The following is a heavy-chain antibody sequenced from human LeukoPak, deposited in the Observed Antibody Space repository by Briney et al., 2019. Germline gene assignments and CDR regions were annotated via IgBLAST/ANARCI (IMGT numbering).Heavy chain of an antibody. J-gene: IGHJ4*02. D-gene: IGHD3-9*01. Sequence: PSETLSLTCTVSGVSIFSSYWNWVRQPPGKGLEWIGYVHYSGSTNYNPSLKSRVTISVDTSKSQFSLKLSSATAADTAVYYCATGRSIRYFDYWGQGTLLTVSS. CDR1: GVSIFSSY. CDR2: VHYSGST. V-gene: IGHV4-59*12. CDR3: ATGRSIRYFDY.